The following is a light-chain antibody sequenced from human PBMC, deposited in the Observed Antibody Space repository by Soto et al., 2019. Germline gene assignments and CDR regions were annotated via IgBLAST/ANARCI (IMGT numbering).Light chain of an antibody. CDR2: LGS. J-gene: IGKJ2*01. V-gene: IGKV2-28*01. Sequence: DIVMTQSPLSLPVTPGEPASISCRSSQSLLHSNGYNYLDWYLQKPGQSPQLLIYLGSNRASGVPDRFSGCGSGTDFTLKISRVEAEDVGVYYCMQALQTPRYTFGQGTKLEIK. CDR1: QSLLHSNGYNY. CDR3: MQALQTPRYT.